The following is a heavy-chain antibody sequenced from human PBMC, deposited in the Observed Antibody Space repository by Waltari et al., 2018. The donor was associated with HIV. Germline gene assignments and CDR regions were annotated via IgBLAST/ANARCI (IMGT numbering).Heavy chain of an antibody. CDR3: LMEGYYYGMDV. CDR2: ISHSCNT. CDR1: GASIGSNYY. J-gene: IGHJ6*02. Sequence: QLQLQESGPGLVKPSETLSLTCSVSGASIGSNYYWGWVRQPPGKGLEWIATISHSCNTYYNPSLKNRVTISADTSKNQFSLKLSSVTATDTAVYYCLMEGYYYGMDVWGQGTTVTVSS. V-gene: IGHV4-39*01. D-gene: IGHD2-8*01.